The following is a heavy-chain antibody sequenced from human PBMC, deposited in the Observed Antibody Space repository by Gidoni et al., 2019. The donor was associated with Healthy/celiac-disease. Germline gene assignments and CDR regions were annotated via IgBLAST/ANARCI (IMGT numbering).Heavy chain of an antibody. CDR3: ARLIVGAIDAFDI. D-gene: IGHD1-26*01. CDR1: GGSISSSSYY. V-gene: IGHV4-39*01. CDR2: IYYSGST. J-gene: IGHJ3*02. Sequence: QLQLQESGPGLVKPSETLSLTCTVSGGSISSSSYYWGWIRQPPGKGLEWIGSIYYSGSTYYNPSLKSRVTISVDTSKNQFSLKLSSVTAADTAVYYCARLIVGAIDAFDIWGQGTMVTVSS.